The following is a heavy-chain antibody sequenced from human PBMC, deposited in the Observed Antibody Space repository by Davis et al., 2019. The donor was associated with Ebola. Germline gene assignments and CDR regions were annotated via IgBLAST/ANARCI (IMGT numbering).Heavy chain of an antibody. V-gene: IGHV1-46*03. Sequence: MPGGSLRLSCAASGFTFSSYWMHWVRQAPGQGLEWMGIINPTGGSTSYAQKFQGRVTMTSDSSTSTVYMELSSLRSEDTAVYYCARDGVVGAAASELYWGQGTLVTVSS. CDR2: INPTGGST. J-gene: IGHJ4*02. CDR1: GFTFSSYW. D-gene: IGHD1-26*01. CDR3: ARDGVVGAAASELY.